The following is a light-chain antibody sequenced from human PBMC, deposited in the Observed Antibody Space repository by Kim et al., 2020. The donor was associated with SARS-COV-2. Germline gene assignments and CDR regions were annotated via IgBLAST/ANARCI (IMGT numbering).Light chain of an antibody. V-gene: IGKV3-15*01. CDR2: GAS. J-gene: IGKJ5*01. Sequence: VSPGERAPLSCRASQSIINNLAWYQQKPGQAPRLLISGASTRATGIPARFSGSGSGTEFTLTISSLQSEDFAVYYCQQYNSWLITFGQGTRLEIK. CDR3: QQYNSWLIT. CDR1: QSIINN.